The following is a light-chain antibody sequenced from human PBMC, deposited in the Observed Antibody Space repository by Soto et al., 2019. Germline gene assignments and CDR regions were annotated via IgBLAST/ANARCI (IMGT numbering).Light chain of an antibody. J-gene: IGKJ1*01. V-gene: IGKV3-15*01. CDR3: QQNNKLLPGT. CDR1: QSVSSN. Sequence: EIGMTQSPATLSVSPGERATLSCSASQSVSSNVAWYQQKPGQATRHLMYGASTRATDIPARFTGSGSGTQCTIPIGRLQYEDFEVYYCQQNNKLLPGTFGQGTKVESK. CDR2: GAS.